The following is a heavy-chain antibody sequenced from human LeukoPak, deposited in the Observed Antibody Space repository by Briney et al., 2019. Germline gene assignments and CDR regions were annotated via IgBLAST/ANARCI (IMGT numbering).Heavy chain of an antibody. Sequence: GGSLRLSCAASGFTFSTYWMSWVRQAPGKGLEWVANINHDGSDKNYVDSVKGRFTISRDNAKNSLYLQMNSLRAEDTAVYYCARGGYYDSSGYYYVGYFHHWGQGTLVTVSS. D-gene: IGHD3-22*01. V-gene: IGHV3-7*02. CDR1: GFTFSTYW. CDR2: INHDGSDK. CDR3: ARGGYYDSSGYYYVGYFHH. J-gene: IGHJ1*01.